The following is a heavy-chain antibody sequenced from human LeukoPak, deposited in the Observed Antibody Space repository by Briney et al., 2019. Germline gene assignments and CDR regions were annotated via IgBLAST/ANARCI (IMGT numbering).Heavy chain of an antibody. V-gene: IGHV4-39*07. D-gene: IGHD3-22*01. CDR3: AREGGNYYDSSGYLRGAFDI. CDR2: IYYSGGT. Sequence: PSETLSLTCTVSGGSISSSSYYWGWIRQPPGKGLEWIGSIYYSGGTYYNPSLKSRVTISVDTSKNQFSLKLSSVTAADTAVYYCAREGGNYYDSSGYLRGAFDIWGQGTMVTVSS. CDR1: GGSISSSSYY. J-gene: IGHJ3*02.